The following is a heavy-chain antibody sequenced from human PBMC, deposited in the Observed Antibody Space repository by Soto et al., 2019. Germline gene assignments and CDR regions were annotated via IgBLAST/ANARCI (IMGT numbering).Heavy chain of an antibody. CDR2: IYYSGST. D-gene: IGHD3-3*01. V-gene: IGHV4-61*01. Sequence: SETLSLTCTVSGGSVSSGSYYWSWIRQPPGKGLEWIGYIYYSGSTNYNPSLKSRVTISVDTSKNQFSLKLSSVTAADTAVYYCARTGGGYDFWSGYYMGYFDYWGQGTLVTVSS. CDR3: ARTGGGYDFWSGYYMGYFDY. CDR1: GGSVSSGSYY. J-gene: IGHJ4*02.